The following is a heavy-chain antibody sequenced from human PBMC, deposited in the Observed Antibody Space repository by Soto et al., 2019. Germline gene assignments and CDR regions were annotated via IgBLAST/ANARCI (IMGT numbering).Heavy chain of an antibody. CDR2: IKRKPDRRTT. J-gene: IGHJ6*02. Sequence: SCAPAAFTLSSGRMNWVRLAPGKGLAWLGSIKRKPDRRTTDYAAPVKGRFPISRDDSKTTLYLQMKSLKNEDTAVYYCTTAPFWGVVITYYYYGMDVWRQGTTVTASS. D-gene: IGHD3-3*01. CDR3: TTAPFWGVVITYYYYGMDV. CDR1: AFTLSSGR. V-gene: IGHV3-15*01.